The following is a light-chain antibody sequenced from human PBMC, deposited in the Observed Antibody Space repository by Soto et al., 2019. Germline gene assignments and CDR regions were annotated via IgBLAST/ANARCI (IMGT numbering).Light chain of an antibody. CDR1: QGIAGW. J-gene: IGKJ5*01. CDR3: QQDYSFPHT. Sequence: DIQMTQSPSSVSASVGDRVTITCRASQGIAGWLAWYQQKPGKAPKLLIYAAFSLQSGVPSRFSGSGSGTDFTVTITSPQPDDLAIYYCQQDYSFPHTFGQGTRLEIK. V-gene: IGKV1-12*01. CDR2: AAF.